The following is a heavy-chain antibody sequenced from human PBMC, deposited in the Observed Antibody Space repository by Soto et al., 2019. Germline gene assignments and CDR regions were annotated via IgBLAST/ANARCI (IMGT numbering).Heavy chain of an antibody. Sequence: GGSLRLSCAASGFTFSSYGMHWVRQAPGKGLEWVAVIWYDGSNKYYADSVKGRFTISRDNSKNTLYLQMNSLRAEDTAVYYCARGAPKVPAAPYDYSNYVDYYYYMDVWGKGTTVTVSS. CDR1: GFTFSSYG. V-gene: IGHV3-33*01. D-gene: IGHD4-4*01. CDR3: ARGAPKVPAAPYDYSNYVDYYYYMDV. CDR2: IWYDGSNK. J-gene: IGHJ6*03.